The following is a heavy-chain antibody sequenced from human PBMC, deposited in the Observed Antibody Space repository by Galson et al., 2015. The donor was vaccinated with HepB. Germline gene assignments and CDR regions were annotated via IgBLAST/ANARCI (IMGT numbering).Heavy chain of an antibody. V-gene: IGHV2-5*02. D-gene: IGHD1-26*01. Sequence: PALVKPTQTLTLTCTFSGFSLSTSGVGVGWNRQPPGKALEWLALIYWDDDKRYSPSLKSRLTITKDTSKNQVVLTMTNMDPVDTATYYCAHRLELLPWFDPWGQGTLVTVSS. CDR2: IYWDDDK. J-gene: IGHJ5*02. CDR1: GFSLSTSGVG. CDR3: AHRLELLPWFDP.